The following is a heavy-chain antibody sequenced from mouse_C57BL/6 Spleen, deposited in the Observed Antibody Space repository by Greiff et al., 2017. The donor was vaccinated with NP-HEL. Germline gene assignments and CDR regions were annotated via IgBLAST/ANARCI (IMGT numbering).Heavy chain of an antibody. D-gene: IGHD2-2*01. J-gene: IGHJ4*01. Sequence: QVQLQQSGPELVKPGASVKISCKASGYSFTSYYIHWVKQRPGQGLEWIGWIYPGSGNTKYNEKFKGKATLTADTSSSTAYMQLSSLTSEDSAVYYCARWGGYDSYYYAMDYWGQGTSVTVSS. CDR3: ARWGGYDSYYYAMDY. CDR1: GYSFTSYY. CDR2: IYPGSGNT. V-gene: IGHV1-66*01.